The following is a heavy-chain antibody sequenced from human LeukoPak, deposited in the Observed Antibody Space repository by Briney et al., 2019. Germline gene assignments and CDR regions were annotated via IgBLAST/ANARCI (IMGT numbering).Heavy chain of an antibody. D-gene: IGHD6-13*01. CDR2: IDLSGSTL. CDR3: AREHSSSWDQFDY. J-gene: IGHJ4*02. Sequence: GGSLRLSCVASGFTFSTYAMSWVRQAPGKGLEWVSYIDLSGSTLYYVDSVKGRFTISRDNAKNSLYLQMNSLRAEDTAVYYCAREHSSSWDQFDYWGQGTLVTVSS. CDR1: GFTFSTYA. V-gene: IGHV3-48*04.